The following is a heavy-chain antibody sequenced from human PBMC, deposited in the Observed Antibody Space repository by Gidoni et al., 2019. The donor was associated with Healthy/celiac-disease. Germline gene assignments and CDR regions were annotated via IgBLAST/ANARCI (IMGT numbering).Heavy chain of an antibody. D-gene: IGHD6-13*01. V-gene: IGHV3-21*01. CDR1: GFTFSSYS. CDR3: ARDDFSSSPNFDY. Sequence: EVQLVESGGGLVKPGGSLRLSCAASGFTFSSYSMNWVRQAPGKGLEWVSSISSSSSYIYYADSVKGRFTISRDNAKNSLYLQMNSLRAEDTAVYYCARDDFSSSPNFDYWGQGTLVTVSS. CDR2: ISSSSSYI. J-gene: IGHJ4*02.